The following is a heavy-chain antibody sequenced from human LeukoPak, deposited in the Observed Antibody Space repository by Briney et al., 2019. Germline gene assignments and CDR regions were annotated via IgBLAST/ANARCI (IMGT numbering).Heavy chain of an antibody. CDR3: PSLDDFGVMGGYFDY. V-gene: IGHV1-69*02. Sequence: ASVTVSCKSSGGTFSSYTISWVRQPPGQGLEWMGRIIPILGITNYAQKFQGRVTITADKSTSTAYMDLSSLRSEDTAVYYGPSLDDFGVMGGYFDYWGQGTLVTVSS. CDR1: GGTFSSYT. CDR2: IIPILGIT. D-gene: IGHD3-3*01. J-gene: IGHJ4*02.